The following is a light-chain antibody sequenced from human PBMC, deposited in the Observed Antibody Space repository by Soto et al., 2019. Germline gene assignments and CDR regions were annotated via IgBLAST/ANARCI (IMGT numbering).Light chain of an antibody. Sequence: DIHITQSPAWLSASVGARVTITCLASQSISSYLNWYQQKPGKAPKLLIYAASNLETGVPPRFSGGGSGTDFTFTISSLQPEDIATYYCQQYDNPPLTFGGGTKVDIK. CDR3: QQYDNPPLT. CDR2: AAS. J-gene: IGKJ4*01. CDR1: QSISSY. V-gene: IGKV1-33*01.